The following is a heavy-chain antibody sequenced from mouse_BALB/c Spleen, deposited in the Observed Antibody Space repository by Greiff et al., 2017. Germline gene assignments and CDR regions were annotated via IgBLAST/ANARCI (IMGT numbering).Heavy chain of an antibody. CDR2: IWAGGST. V-gene: IGHV2-9*02. J-gene: IGHJ4*01. CDR3: ARDRARLGYAMDY. CDR1: GFSLTSYG. Sequence: VMLVESGPGLVAPSQSLSITCTVSGFSLTSYGVHWVRQPPGKGLEWLGVIWAGGSTNYNSALMSRLSISKDNSKSQVFLKMNSLQTDDTAMYYCARDRARLGYAMDYWGQGTSVTVSS. D-gene: IGHD3-1*01.